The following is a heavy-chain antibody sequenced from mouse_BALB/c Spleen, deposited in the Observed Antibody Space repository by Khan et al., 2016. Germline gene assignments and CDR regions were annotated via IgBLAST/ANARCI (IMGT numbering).Heavy chain of an antibody. V-gene: IGHV5-4*02. D-gene: IGHD2-4*01. Sequence: EVELVESGGGLVKPGGSLKLSCAASGFTFSDYYMYWVRQTPEKRLEWVATISDGGSYTYYPDSVKGRFTLSRDNAKNNLYLQMSSLKSEDTAMYYCAREGLRRGFAYWGQRTLVTVSA. CDR2: ISDGGSYT. CDR1: GFTFSDYY. CDR3: AREGLRRGFAY. J-gene: IGHJ3*01.